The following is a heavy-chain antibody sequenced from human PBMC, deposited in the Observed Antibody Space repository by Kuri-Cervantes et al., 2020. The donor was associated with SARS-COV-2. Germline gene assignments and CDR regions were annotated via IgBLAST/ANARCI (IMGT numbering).Heavy chain of an antibody. CDR3: ARDLRLGKSLDY. D-gene: IGHD7-27*01. J-gene: IGHJ4*02. V-gene: IGHV3-7*01. Sequence: GGSLRLSCTGSGLSFSDHYMDWVRQAPGKGLEWVANIKQGGSEKYYVDSVKGRFTISRDNAKNSLYLQMNSLRAEDTAVYYCARDLRLGKSLDYWGQGTLVTVSS. CDR1: GLSFSDHY. CDR2: IKQGGSEK.